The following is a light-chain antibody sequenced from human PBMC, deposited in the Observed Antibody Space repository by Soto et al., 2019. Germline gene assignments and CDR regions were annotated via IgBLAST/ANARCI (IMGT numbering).Light chain of an antibody. V-gene: IGKV4-1*01. Sequence: DIVMTQSPDSLAVSLGERATINCKSSQSVLYSSDNKNYLAWYQQKPGQPPKLLIHWASIRESGVPDRFSDSGSGADFTLTISSLQAEDVAVYYCQQYYSTPRTFGQGTKLELK. CDR3: QQYYSTPRT. CDR1: QSVLYSSDNKNY. CDR2: WAS. J-gene: IGKJ2*01.